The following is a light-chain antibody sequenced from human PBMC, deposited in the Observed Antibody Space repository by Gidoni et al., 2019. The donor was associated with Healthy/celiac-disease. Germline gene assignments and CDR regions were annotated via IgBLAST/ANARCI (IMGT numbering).Light chain of an antibody. CDR2: AAS. CDR3: QQLNSYPGT. V-gene: IGKV1-9*01. Sequence: DIQFTQSPSILSASIGDRVTINCRASQGISSDLAWYQQKPGKAPKLLIYAASTLQSGVPSRFSGSGSGTEFTLTISSLQPEDFATYYCQQLNSYPGTFGPGTKVDIK. CDR1: QGISSD. J-gene: IGKJ3*01.